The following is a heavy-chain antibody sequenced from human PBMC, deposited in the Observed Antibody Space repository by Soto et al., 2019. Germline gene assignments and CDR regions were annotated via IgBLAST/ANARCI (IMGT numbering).Heavy chain of an antibody. CDR2: ISTYNGNT. CDR1: GYTFKTYY. D-gene: IGHD2-2*01. J-gene: IGHJ4*02. V-gene: IGHV1-18*01. Sequence: ASVKVSCKTSGYTFKTYYISWLRRAPGQGLEWIGWISTYNGNTKYVPKFQGRITMTTDTSTSTAYMELRSLRSDDTALYFGARETSNYCDFWGQGTPVTAS. CDR3: ARETSNYCDF.